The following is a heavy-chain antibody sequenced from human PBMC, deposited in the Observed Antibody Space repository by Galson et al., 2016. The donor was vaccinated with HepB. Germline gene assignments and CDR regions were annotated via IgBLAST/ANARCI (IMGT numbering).Heavy chain of an antibody. CDR2: INTGNGNT. Sequence: VKVSCKASGYTFTNYAINWVRQAPGQRLEWMGWINTGNGNTKYSQKFQDRLTTTRDTSASTAYMELSSLKSEDTAIYYCSREGSSWTNYNWLDRWGQGTLVTVSS. CDR1: GYTFTNYA. V-gene: IGHV1-3*04. J-gene: IGHJ5*02. CDR3: SREGSSWTNYNWLDR. D-gene: IGHD6-13*01.